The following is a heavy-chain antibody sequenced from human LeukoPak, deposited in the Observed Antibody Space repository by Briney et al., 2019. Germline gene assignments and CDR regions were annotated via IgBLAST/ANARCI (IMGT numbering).Heavy chain of an antibody. V-gene: IGHV3-30*02. Sequence: GGSLRLSCAASGFTFSSYGMHWVRQAPGKGLEWVAFIRYDGSNKYYADSVKGRFTISRDNSKNTLYLQMNSLRAEDTAVYYCAKDRGRDYYGSGSYETDAFDIWGQGTMVTVSS. J-gene: IGHJ3*02. CDR2: IRYDGSNK. D-gene: IGHD3-10*01. CDR1: GFTFSSYG. CDR3: AKDRGRDYYGSGSYETDAFDI.